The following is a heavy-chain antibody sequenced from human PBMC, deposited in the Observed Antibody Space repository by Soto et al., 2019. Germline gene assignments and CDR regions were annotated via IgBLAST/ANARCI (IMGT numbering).Heavy chain of an antibody. CDR2: IIWNSGSI. CDR3: VKDESINWYSGHFRH. Sequence: GGSLRLSRAASGFAFDAYAMHWVRQFPGKGWEWVSGIIWNSGSIGYGDSVKGRFAISRDNAKNSLHLQMNSLSAEDTAFYYCVKDESINWYSGHFRHWGQGTLVTVSS. D-gene: IGHD6-13*01. J-gene: IGHJ1*01. CDR1: GFAFDAYA. V-gene: IGHV3-9*01.